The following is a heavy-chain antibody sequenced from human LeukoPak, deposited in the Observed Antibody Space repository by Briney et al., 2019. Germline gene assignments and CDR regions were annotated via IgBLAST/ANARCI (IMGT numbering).Heavy chain of an antibody. Sequence: PSETLSLTCTVSGGSISSGGYYWSWIRQPPGKGLEWIGYIYYSGSTYYNPSLKSRVTISVDTSKNQFSLKLSSVTAADTAVYYCARGQLLAPYFDYWGQGTLVTVSS. CDR3: ARGQLLAPYFDY. CDR1: GGSISSGGYY. J-gene: IGHJ4*02. CDR2: IYYSGST. V-gene: IGHV4-30-4*01. D-gene: IGHD2-2*01.